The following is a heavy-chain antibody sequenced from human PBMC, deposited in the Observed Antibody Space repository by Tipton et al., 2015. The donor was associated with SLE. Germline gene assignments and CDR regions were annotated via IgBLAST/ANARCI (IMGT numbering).Heavy chain of an antibody. V-gene: IGHV4-39*07. Sequence: TLSLTCIVSGDSISSTSYYWGWIRQPPGKGLEWIGEINYTGSTFYNPSLKSRVTISVDTSKNQFSLNLSSVTAADSAVYYCARDRSRDYYYYFMDVWGPGTTVTVSS. CDR2: INYTGST. CDR3: ARDRSRDYYYYFMDV. J-gene: IGHJ6*03. D-gene: IGHD2-2*01. CDR1: GDSISSTSYY.